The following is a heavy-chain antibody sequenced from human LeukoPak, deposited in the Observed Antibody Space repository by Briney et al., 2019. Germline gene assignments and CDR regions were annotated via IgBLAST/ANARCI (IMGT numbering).Heavy chain of an antibody. CDR3: TSAIFGVVIID. Sequence: GGSLRLSCAASGFTFSNAWMSWVRQAPGKGLEWVGRIKSKTDGGTTDYAAPVKGRFTISRDDSKNTLYLQMNSLKTEDTAVYYCTSAIFGVVIIDWGQGTLVTVSS. CDR1: GFTFSNAW. J-gene: IGHJ4*02. D-gene: IGHD3-3*01. V-gene: IGHV3-15*01. CDR2: IKSKTDGGTT.